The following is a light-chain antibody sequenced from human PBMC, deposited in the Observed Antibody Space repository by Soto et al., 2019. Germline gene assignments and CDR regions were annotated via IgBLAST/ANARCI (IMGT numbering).Light chain of an antibody. J-gene: IGKJ3*01. CDR1: PDISNY. CDR2: AAS. CDR3: QQYNSYPLLT. V-gene: IGKV1-16*02. Sequence: DIQMPQSPSSLSASVGDRVTVTCRTSPDISNYLAWCEHKHGIAPKSLIYAASGLQSGVPSKFSGSGSGTDPALNTSSLQPEDFATYYSQQYNSYPLLTFGPGTKVYI.